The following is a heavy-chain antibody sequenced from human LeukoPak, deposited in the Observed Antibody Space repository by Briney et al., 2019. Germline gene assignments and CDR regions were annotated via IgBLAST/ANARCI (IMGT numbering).Heavy chain of an antibody. Sequence: WVRQPPGKGLEWIGRIYYSGSTYYNPSLKNRLTISVDTSKNQFSLKLSSVTAADTAVYYCARPRYYYRSRSYGAPYYFDYWGQGTLVTVSS. V-gene: IGHV4-39*01. CDR3: ARPRYYYRSRSYGAPYYFDY. D-gene: IGHD3-10*01. CDR2: IYYSGST. J-gene: IGHJ4*02.